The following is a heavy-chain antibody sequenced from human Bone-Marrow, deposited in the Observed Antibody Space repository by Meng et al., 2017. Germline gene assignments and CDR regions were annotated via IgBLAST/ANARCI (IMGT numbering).Heavy chain of an antibody. J-gene: IGHJ5*02. CDR1: GGSLSRSSSY. CDR3: ARVGVVVITPNWFDP. D-gene: IGHD3-22*01. CDR2: IYYSGST. Sequence: HLQVSGTGLVKPSETLSLLCTVSGGSLSRSSSYWGWIRQPPGKGLEWIGSIYYSGSTYYNPSLKSRVTISVDTSKNQFSLKLSSVTAADTAVYYCARVGVVVITPNWFDPWGQGTLVTVSS. V-gene: IGHV4-39*07.